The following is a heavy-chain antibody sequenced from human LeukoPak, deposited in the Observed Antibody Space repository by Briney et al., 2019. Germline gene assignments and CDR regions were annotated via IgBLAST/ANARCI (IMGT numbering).Heavy chain of an antibody. Sequence: KPSETLSLTCIVSGGSISSSSYYWGWIRQPPGKGLEWIGSIYYSGSTYYNPSLKSRVTISVDTSKNQFSLKLSSVTAADTAVYYCARATGRRDAFDIWGQGTMVTVSS. CDR1: GGSISSSSYY. J-gene: IGHJ3*02. CDR3: ARATGRRDAFDI. CDR2: IYYSGST. D-gene: IGHD3-10*01. V-gene: IGHV4-39*07.